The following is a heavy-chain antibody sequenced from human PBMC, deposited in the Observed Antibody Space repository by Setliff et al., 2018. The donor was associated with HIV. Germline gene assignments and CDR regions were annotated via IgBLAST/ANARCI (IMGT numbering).Heavy chain of an antibody. Sequence: GASVKVSCKASGYSFIGYYIHWVRQAPGQGLEWMGWINPNTGGTNYSQTFQGRVTLTRDTSISTAYMELTGLTSDDTAVYYCARVAVSGTPWGQGTLVTSPQ. CDR1: GYSFIGYY. CDR3: ARVAVSGTP. CDR2: INPNTGGT. J-gene: IGHJ4*02. D-gene: IGHD6-19*01. V-gene: IGHV1-2*02.